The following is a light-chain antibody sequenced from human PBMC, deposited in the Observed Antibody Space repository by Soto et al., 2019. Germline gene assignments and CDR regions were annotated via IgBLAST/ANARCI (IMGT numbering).Light chain of an antibody. CDR3: HQYGTSPRT. CDR1: QVIGSRY. J-gene: IGKJ1*01. V-gene: IGKV3-20*01. CDR2: GAS. Sequence: EIVMTQSPGTLSLSPGERATISCRASQVIGSRYLAWYHQKSGQAPRPLIYGASSRATGIPDRFSGSGSGTDFTLTISRLEPEDFGVYYCHQYGTSPRTFGQGTKVEIK.